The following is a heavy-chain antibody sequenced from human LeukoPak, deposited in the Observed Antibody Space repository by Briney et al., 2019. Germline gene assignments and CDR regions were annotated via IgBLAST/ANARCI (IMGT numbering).Heavy chain of an antibody. CDR3: ARDLDYYDTLGIDY. D-gene: IGHD3-22*01. CDR1: GGSISSSSYY. CDR2: IYYSGST. Sequence: ASETLSLTCTVSGGSISSSSYYWGWIRQPPGKGLEWIGSIYYSGSTYYNPSLKSRVTISVDTSKNQFSLKLSSVTAADTAVYYCARDLDYYDTLGIDYWGQGTLVTVSS. J-gene: IGHJ4*02. V-gene: IGHV4-39*07.